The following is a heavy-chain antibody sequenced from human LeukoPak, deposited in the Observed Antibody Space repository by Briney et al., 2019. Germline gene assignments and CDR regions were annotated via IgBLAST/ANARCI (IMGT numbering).Heavy chain of an antibody. V-gene: IGHV4-30-2*01. CDR3: ARSPLAFYDSSGYPRVWFDP. CDR2: ISQSGNI. Sequence: SQTLSLTCTISGDSISSGGYSWSWIRQPPGKGLEWIGYIYHIGYISQSGNIYQDPSLKSRVTISLDTSRNQFSLKLSSVTAADTAVYYCARSPLAFYDSSGYPRVWFDPWGQGTLVTVSS. J-gene: IGHJ5*02. D-gene: IGHD3-22*01. CDR1: GDSISSGGYS.